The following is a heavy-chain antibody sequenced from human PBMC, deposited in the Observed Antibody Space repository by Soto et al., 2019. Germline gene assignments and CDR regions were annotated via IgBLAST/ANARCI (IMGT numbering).Heavy chain of an antibody. CDR1: AGSVSSESHH. CDR2: IYYTGST. J-gene: IGHJ6*02. Sequence: SETLSLTCTVSAGSVSSESHHWSWIRQTPGKGLEWIGYIYYTGSTNYNPSLKGRVTMSVDTSRDQVSLRLRSVTRADTAVYYCARDQYDVRSGSYYYAMEVWGQGTKVSVSS. CDR3: ARDQYDVRSGSYYYAMEV. D-gene: IGHD3-3*01. V-gene: IGHV4-61*01.